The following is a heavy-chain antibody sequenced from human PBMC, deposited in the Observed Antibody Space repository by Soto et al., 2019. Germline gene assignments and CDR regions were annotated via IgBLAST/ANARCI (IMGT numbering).Heavy chain of an antibody. J-gene: IGHJ6*02. CDR3: AKEHLLWFGSNGMDV. CDR1: GFTFSSYA. CDR2: ITASGGRT. Sequence: GGSLRLSCTASGFTFSSYAMTWVRQAPGRGLEGVSGITASGGRTFYADSVKGRFTISRDNSKNTLYLQMNSLRAEDTAVYYCAKEHLLWFGSNGMDVWGQGTTVTVSS. D-gene: IGHD3-10*01. V-gene: IGHV3-23*01.